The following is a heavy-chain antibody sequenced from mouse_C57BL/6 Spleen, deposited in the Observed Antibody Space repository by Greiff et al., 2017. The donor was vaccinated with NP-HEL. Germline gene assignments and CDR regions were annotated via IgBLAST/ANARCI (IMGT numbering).Heavy chain of an antibody. Sequence: VQLQQSGPELVKPGASVKISCKASGYTFTDYYMNWVKQSHGKSLEWIGDINPNNGGTSYNQKFKGKATLTVDKSSSTAYMELRSLTSEDSAVYYCAREDYSNPWYFDVWGTGTTVTVSS. J-gene: IGHJ1*03. CDR3: AREDYSNPWYFDV. CDR2: INPNNGGT. CDR1: GYTFTDYY. V-gene: IGHV1-26*01. D-gene: IGHD2-5*01.